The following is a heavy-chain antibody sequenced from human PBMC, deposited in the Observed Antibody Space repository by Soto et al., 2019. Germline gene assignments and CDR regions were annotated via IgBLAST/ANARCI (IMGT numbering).Heavy chain of an antibody. V-gene: IGHV4-59*01. CDR2: LYYSGST. J-gene: IGHJ6*02. Sequence: SETLSLTCTVSGGSISSYYWSWIRQPPGKGLEWIGYLYYSGSTNYNPSLKSRVTISVDTSKNQFSLKLSSVTAADTAVYYCAASCVGCGGFNYYGMDVWGQGTTVTVS. CDR3: AASCVGCGGFNYYGMDV. CDR1: GGSISSYY. D-gene: IGHD2-21*01.